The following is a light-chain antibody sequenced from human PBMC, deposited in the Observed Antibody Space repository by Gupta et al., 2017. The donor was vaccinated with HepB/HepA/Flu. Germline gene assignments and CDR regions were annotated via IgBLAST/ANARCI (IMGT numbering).Light chain of an antibody. CDR1: SSNIGAGYD. J-gene: IGLJ1*01. CDR3: QSEESSRSGCV. Sequence: QSVLTQPPSVYGAPGQRVTISSTGSSSNIGAGYDVHWCQQLPGSAPNLLMYGNSNRPSGVPARFSGSKYGTSATVSITGLQAEDEADYYCQSEESSRSGCVFGSGTKFTVL. V-gene: IGLV1-40*01. CDR2: GNS.